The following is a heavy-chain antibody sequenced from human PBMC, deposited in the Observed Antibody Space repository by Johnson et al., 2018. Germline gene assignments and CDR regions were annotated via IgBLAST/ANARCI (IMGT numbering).Heavy chain of an antibody. CDR2: ISYDGSNK. J-gene: IGHJ4*02. V-gene: IGHV3-30*09. CDR1: GFIFRTYA. D-gene: IGHD3-16*01. CDR3: GRDGKQLSYGYGDH. Sequence: QVQLVQSGGGAVQPGRSLRLSCAASGFIFRTYAMHWIRQAPGKGLEWVAVISYDGSNKYYADYVKGRFVISRDNSKNTLFLQLNSLRGEDTAVYYCGRDGKQLSYGYGDHWGQGTLVTVSS.